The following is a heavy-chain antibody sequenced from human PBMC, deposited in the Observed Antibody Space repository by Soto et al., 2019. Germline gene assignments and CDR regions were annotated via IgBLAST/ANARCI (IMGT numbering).Heavy chain of an antibody. D-gene: IGHD5-18*01. V-gene: IGHV3-23*01. Sequence: EVQLLESGGKLVQPGGSLTLSCAASGFTFSTYAMAWVRQAPGKGLEWVSGVSASGLNTDYADPVKGRFYISRDNSKNTVSLHMNSLRAEDTALYYCATDRPRRTSGYFCDYGGQGTPVTVSS. CDR2: VSASGLNT. J-gene: IGHJ4*02. CDR3: ATDRPRRTSGYFCDY. CDR1: GFTFSTYA.